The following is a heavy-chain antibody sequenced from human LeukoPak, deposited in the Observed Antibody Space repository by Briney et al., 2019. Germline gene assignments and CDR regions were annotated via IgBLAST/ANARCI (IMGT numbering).Heavy chain of an antibody. J-gene: IGHJ4*02. CDR1: GFTFTNYA. Sequence: GGSLRLSCAASGFTFTNYAMNWVRQAPGEGLEWVSTLSPSGADTYYADSVKGRFTISRDNSKNTLYVQMNSLRAADTAVYYCAKAAGRGYNYGDYFDYWGQGTLVTVSS. CDR3: AKAAGRGYNYGDYFDY. D-gene: IGHD5-18*01. CDR2: LSPSGADT. V-gene: IGHV3-23*01.